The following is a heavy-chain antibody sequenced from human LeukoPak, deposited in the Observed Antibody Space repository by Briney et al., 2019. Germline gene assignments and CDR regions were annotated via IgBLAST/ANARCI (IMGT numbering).Heavy chain of an antibody. D-gene: IGHD2-2*01. CDR2: TYPGDSDT. CDR3: ARQLGYCSSTSCYYFDY. J-gene: IGHJ4*02. V-gene: IGHV5-51*01. CDR1: GYSFTSYW. Sequence: GESLKISCKGSGYSFTSYWIGWVRQMPGKGLEWMGITYPGDSDTRYSPSFQGQVTISADKSISTAYLQWSSLKASDTAMYYCARQLGYCSSTSCYYFDYWGQGTLVTVSS.